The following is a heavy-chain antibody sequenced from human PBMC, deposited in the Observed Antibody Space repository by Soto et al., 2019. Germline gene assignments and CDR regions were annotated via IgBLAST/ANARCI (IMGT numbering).Heavy chain of an antibody. CDR1: GFTVSSDY. J-gene: IGHJ4*02. CDR3: ASGRGGATAY. V-gene: IGHV3-53*01. CDR2: IYSGGST. D-gene: IGHD3-16*01. Sequence: EVQLVESGGGLIQPAGSLRLSCAASGFTVSSDYMSWVRQAPGKELEWVSVIYSGGSTYYADSVKGGFTISKDNSKNTLYLQMNSRRAVDTAVYYCASGRGGATAYWGQGTLVTVSS.